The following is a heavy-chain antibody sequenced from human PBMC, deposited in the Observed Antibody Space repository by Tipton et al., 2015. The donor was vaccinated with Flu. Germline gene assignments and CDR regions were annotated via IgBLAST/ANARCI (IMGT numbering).Heavy chain of an antibody. CDR3: ARAPQLALIDY. CDR1: GGSISSYY. CDR2: IYTSWST. D-gene: IGHD6-13*01. J-gene: IGHJ4*02. Sequence: LRLSCTVSGGSISSYYWSWIRQPAGKGLEWIGRIYTSWSTNYNPSLKSRVTMSVDTSKNQFSLKLSSVTAADTAVYYCARAPQLALIDYWGQGTLVTVSS. V-gene: IGHV4-4*07.